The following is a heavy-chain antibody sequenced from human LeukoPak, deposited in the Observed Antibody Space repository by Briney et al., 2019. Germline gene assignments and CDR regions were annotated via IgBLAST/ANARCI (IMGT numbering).Heavy chain of an antibody. CDR3: ARGDGYNFRFDY. Sequence: GGSLRLSRAASGFTVSSNYMSWVRQAPGKGLEWVSIIHSGDNTLYADSVKGRFTISRDNSKNTLYLQMNSLRAEDTAVYYCARGDGYNFRFDYWGQGTLVTVSS. CDR1: GFTVSSNY. V-gene: IGHV3-53*01. D-gene: IGHD5-24*01. J-gene: IGHJ4*02. CDR2: IHSGDNT.